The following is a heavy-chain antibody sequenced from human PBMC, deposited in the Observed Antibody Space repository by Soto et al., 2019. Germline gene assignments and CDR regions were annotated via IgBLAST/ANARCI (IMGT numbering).Heavy chain of an antibody. Sequence: SVKVSCKASGGTFSSYAISWVRQAPGQGLEWMGGIIPIFGTANYAQKFQGRVTITADESTSTAYMELSSLRSEDTAVYYCARGGYSSYYFDYWGQGXLVTVYS. CDR2: IIPIFGTA. CDR3: ARGGYSSYYFDY. D-gene: IGHD4-4*01. CDR1: GGTFSSYA. V-gene: IGHV1-69*13. J-gene: IGHJ4*02.